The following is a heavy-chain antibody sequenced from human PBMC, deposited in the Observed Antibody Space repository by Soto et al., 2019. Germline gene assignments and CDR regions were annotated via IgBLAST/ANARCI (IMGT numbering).Heavy chain of an antibody. V-gene: IGHV3-48*01. D-gene: IGHD3-16*01. CDR1: GFTFSTYS. CDR2: IRTADNTI. J-gene: IGHJ4*02. Sequence: EVQLVESGGGLVQPGGSLRLSCAVSGFTFSTYSVNWVRQAPGKGLEWVAYIRTADNTIYYADSVKGQFTISIDYATNSLYLQMSSLRAEDTALYYCARDHRWAFDSWGQGTQVTVSS. CDR3: ARDHRWAFDS.